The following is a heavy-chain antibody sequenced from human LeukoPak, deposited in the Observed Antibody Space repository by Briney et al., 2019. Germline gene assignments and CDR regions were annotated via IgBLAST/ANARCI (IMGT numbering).Heavy chain of an antibody. V-gene: IGHV4-59*01. CDR1: GGSISSYY. CDR2: IYYSGST. J-gene: IGHJ5*02. Sequence: SETLSLTCTVSGGSISSYYWSWIRQPPGKGLEWIGYIYYSGSTNYNPSLKSRVTISVDTSKNQFSLKLSSVTAADTAVYYCARDLEDSNWFDPWGQGTLVTVSS. CDR3: ARDLEDSNWFDP.